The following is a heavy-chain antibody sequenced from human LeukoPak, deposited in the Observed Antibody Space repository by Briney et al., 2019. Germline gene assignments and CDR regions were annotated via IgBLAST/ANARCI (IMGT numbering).Heavy chain of an antibody. V-gene: IGHV3-48*01. J-gene: IGHJ3*02. CDR2: ISGSGAAI. CDR3: ARQPSLVGTYSWKSGAFDI. Sequence: PGGSLRLSCAASGFTFSSYSMNWVRQAPGKGLEWVSYISGSGAAIYYADSVKGRFTISRDNARNSLYLQMSSLRAEDTAVYYCARQPSLVGTYSWKSGAFDIWGQGTKVTVSS. CDR1: GFTFSSYS. D-gene: IGHD1-20*01.